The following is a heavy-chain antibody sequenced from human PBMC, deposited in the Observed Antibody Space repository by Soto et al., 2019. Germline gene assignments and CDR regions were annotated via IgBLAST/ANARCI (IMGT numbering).Heavy chain of an antibody. J-gene: IGHJ6*02. V-gene: IGHV5-51*01. CDR1: GYSFTSYW. D-gene: IGHD5-18*01. CDR2: IYPGDSDT. Sequence: GESLKISCKGSGYSFTSYWIGWVRQMPGKGLEWMGIIYPGDSDTRYSPSFQGQVTISADKSISTAYLQWSSLKASDTAMYYCATRYDIAMASNHYYYGMDVWGQGTTVTGSS. CDR3: ATRYDIAMASNHYYYGMDV.